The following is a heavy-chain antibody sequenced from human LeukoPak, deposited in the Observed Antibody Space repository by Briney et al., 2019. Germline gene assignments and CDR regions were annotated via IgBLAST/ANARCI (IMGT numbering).Heavy chain of an antibody. V-gene: IGHV3-23*01. CDR1: GFTFSSYG. D-gene: IGHD3-22*01. CDR3: AKTNGYYSD. CDR2: ISGSGGTT. Sequence: GGSLRLSCAASGFTFSSYGMNWVRQAPGKGLEWVSGISGSGGTTYYADSVKGRFTISRDNSKNSLSLQVSSLRAEDTAVYYCAKTNGYYSDWGQGTLVTVTS. J-gene: IGHJ4*02.